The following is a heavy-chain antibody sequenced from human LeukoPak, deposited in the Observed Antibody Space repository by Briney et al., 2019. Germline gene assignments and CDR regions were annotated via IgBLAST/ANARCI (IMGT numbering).Heavy chain of an antibody. CDR2: INHSGST. V-gene: IGHV4-34*01. CDR3: ARGVTRTSIPNWFDP. CDR1: GGSFSGYY. J-gene: IGHJ5*02. D-gene: IGHD1-14*01. Sequence: PSETLSLTCAVYGGSFSGYYWSWIRQPPGKGLEWIGEINHSGSTNYNPSLKSRVTMSVDTSKNQFSLKLSSVTAADTAVYYCARGVTRTSIPNWFDPWGQGTLVTVSS.